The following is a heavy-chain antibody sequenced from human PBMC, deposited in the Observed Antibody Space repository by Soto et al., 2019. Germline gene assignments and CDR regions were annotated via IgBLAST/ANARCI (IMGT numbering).Heavy chain of an antibody. CDR2: IIPIFGTA. CDR1: GGTFSSYA. V-gene: IGHV1-69*01. CDR3: ARARTGTTVPFFDY. D-gene: IGHD1-1*01. Sequence: QVQLVQSGAEVKKPGSSVKVSCKAPGGTFSSYAISWVRQAPGQGLEWMGGIIPIFGTANYAQKFQGRVTITADESTSTAYMEVSSLRSEDTAVYYCARARTGTTVPFFDYWGQGTLVTVSS. J-gene: IGHJ4*02.